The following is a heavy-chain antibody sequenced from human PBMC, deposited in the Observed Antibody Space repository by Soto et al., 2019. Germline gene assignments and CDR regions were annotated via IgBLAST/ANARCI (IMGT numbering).Heavy chain of an antibody. CDR3: ARLQGSSTSLEIYYYYYYGMDV. V-gene: IGHV1-69*01. CDR1: GGTFSSYA. Sequence: QLQLVQSGAEVKKPGSSVKVSCKASGGTFSSYAISWVRQAPGQGLEWMGGIIPISETTNYAQKFQGRVTITADESKSTAYMELSSLRSEDTAVYYCARLQGSSTSLEIYYYYYYGMDVWGQGTTVTVSS. D-gene: IGHD2-2*01. CDR2: IIPISETT. J-gene: IGHJ6*02.